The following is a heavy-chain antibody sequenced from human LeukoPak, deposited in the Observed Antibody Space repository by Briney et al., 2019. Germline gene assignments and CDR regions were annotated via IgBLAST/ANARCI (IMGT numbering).Heavy chain of an antibody. V-gene: IGHV3-15*01. Sequence: PGGSLRLSCAASGFTFSGAWMSWVRQAPGEGLGWVGRIKSKIDGGAAEYAAPVQGRFIISRDDSSDMLHLQMNTLKTEDTAVYYCTREWYGELPYWGQGTLVTVSS. J-gene: IGHJ4*02. CDR1: GFTFSGAW. CDR3: TREWYGELPY. CDR2: IKSKIDGGAA. D-gene: IGHD3-10*01.